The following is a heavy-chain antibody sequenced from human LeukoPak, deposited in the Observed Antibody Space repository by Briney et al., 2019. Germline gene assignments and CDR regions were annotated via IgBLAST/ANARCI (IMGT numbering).Heavy chain of an antibody. CDR2: ISYDGSNK. J-gene: IGHJ3*02. Sequence: GGSLRLSCAASGFTFSSYSMNWVRQAPGKGLEWVAVISYDGSNKYYADSVKGRFTISRDNSKNTLYLQMNSLRAEDTAVYYCAREDEIDAFDIWGQGTMVTVSS. V-gene: IGHV3-30*03. CDR1: GFTFSSYS. CDR3: AREDEIDAFDI.